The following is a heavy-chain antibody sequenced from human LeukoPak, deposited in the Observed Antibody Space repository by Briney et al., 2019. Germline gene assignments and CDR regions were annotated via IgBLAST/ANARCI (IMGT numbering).Heavy chain of an antibody. D-gene: IGHD6-19*01. V-gene: IGHV3-21*01. CDR3: ARDPSGWSYYYYYYMDV. J-gene: IGHJ6*03. Sequence: GGSLRLSCAASGFTFSSCSMNWVRQAPGKGLEWVSSISSSSSYIYYADSVKGRFTISRDNAKNSLYLQMNSLRAEDTAVYYCARDPSGWSYYYYYYMDVWGKGTTVTVSS. CDR2: ISSSSSYI. CDR1: GFTFSSCS.